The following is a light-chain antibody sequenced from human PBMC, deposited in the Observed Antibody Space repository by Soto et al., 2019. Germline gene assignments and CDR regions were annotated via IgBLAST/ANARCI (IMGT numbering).Light chain of an antibody. CDR3: SSYTTSNTRQIV. Sequence: QSVLTQPASVSGSPGQSITISCTGTSSDVGGYNYVSWYQHHPGKAPKLIIYDVTNRPSGVSNPFSGSKSGNTASLTTSGLQPEDEADYYCSSYTTSNTRQIVFGTGTKSPS. CDR2: DVT. J-gene: IGLJ1*01. CDR1: SSDVGGYNY. V-gene: IGLV2-14*03.